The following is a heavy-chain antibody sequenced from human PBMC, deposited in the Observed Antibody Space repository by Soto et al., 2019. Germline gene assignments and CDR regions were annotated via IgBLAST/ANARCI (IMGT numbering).Heavy chain of an antibody. CDR3: ARDRSGIVAIPNAFDI. V-gene: IGHV3-33*01. CDR2: IWYDGSNK. Sequence: GGSLRLSCAASGFTFSSYGMHWVRQAPGKGLEWVAVIWYDGSNKYYADSVKGRFTISRDNSKNTLYLQMNSLRAEDTAGYYCARDRSGIVAIPNAFDIWGQGTMVTVSS. D-gene: IGHD3-22*01. CDR1: GFTFSSYG. J-gene: IGHJ3*02.